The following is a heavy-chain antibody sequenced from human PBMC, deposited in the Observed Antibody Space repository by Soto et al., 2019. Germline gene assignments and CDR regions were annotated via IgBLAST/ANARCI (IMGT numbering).Heavy chain of an antibody. V-gene: IGHV3-15*02. CDR2: IKSNADGGTI. J-gene: IGHJ6*02. CDR1: EFTFSKAW. Sequence: EVQLVESGGALVKPGGSLRLSCAASEFTFSKAWMSWVRQAPGKGLEWVCRIKSNADGGTIDYAAPVKGRFSISRDDSKNMLYLQMNSLTTEDTAVSYCTSARRNSYGMDVWGQGTTVTVSS. CDR3: TSARRNSYGMDV.